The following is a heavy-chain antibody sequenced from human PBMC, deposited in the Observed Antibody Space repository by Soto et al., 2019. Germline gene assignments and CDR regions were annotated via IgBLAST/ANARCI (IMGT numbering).Heavy chain of an antibody. D-gene: IGHD2-21*02. V-gene: IGHV1-69*13. CDR3: ARAPILVEVTFHENYFDS. CDR1: GGTFSNSV. Sequence: SVKVSCKASGGTFSNSVVSWVRQAPGQGLEWMGGIIPIFDTTNYAQNLQGRVTIIADESTSTAYMELSSLRSEDTAVYFCARAPILVEVTFHENYFDSWGQGTLVTVSS. J-gene: IGHJ4*02. CDR2: IIPIFDTT.